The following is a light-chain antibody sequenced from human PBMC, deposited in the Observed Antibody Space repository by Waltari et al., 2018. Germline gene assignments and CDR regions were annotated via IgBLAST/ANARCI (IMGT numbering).Light chain of an antibody. CDR1: TGAVPSRHC. Sequence: HAAVTQEPSLTVSPGRTGTLTCGSGTGAVPSRHCPYWFQQKPGQAPKTLIYDKNNKHPWTPDRFSGSLLEGKAALTLSGAQPEDEAEYYCLLSYSGARVFGGGAKLTVL. V-gene: IGLV7-46*01. CDR2: DKN. J-gene: IGLJ3*02. CDR3: LLSYSGARV.